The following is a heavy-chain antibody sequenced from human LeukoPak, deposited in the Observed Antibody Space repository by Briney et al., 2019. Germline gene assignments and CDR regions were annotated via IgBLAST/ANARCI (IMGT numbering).Heavy chain of an antibody. J-gene: IGHJ5*02. CDR2: INIGGTNT. Sequence: GGSLRLSCAASGFTFNDYYMSWIRQAPGKGLEWLSYINIGGTNTHYADSVKGRFTTSRDNAKKSLYLEMNNLRAEDTAVYYCATDGAGFDTWGQGVLVTVSS. CDR3: ATDGAGFDT. CDR1: GFTFNDYY. V-gene: IGHV3-11*01.